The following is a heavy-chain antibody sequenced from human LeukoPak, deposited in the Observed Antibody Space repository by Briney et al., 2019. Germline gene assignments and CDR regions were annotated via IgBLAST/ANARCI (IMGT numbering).Heavy chain of an antibody. Sequence: GGSLRLSCAASGLTVGSNYMNWVRQAPGKGLEWVSLIFGDNRTHYADSVRGRFSISWDDSKNTVYLEMNTLRVEDTAVYYCTRKYCSGGSCLDDIFDIWGQGTIVTVSS. J-gene: IGHJ3*02. D-gene: IGHD2-15*01. CDR2: IFGDNRT. CDR1: GLTVGSNY. V-gene: IGHV3-53*01. CDR3: TRKYCSGGSCLDDIFDI.